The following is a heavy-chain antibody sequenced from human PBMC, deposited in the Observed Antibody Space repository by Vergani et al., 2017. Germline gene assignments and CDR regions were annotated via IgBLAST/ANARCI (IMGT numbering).Heavy chain of an antibody. Sequence: QVQLQQWGGGLLKPSETLSLTCVVNGGSFTSYHWTWIRQSPGEGLEWVGHIDHTGRPDYNPSLKSRLTMSLDKSRNQFSLTLNSVTATDTAIYFCARVNTETNGHLYYYYYIDVWGQGTEVTVS. D-gene: IGHD4-11*01. J-gene: IGHJ6*03. V-gene: IGHV4-34*01. CDR2: IDHTGRP. CDR3: ARVNTETNGHLYYYYYIDV. CDR1: GGSFTSYH.